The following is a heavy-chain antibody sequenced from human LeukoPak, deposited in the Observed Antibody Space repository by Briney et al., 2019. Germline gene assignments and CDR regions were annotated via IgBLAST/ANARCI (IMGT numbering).Heavy chain of an antibody. J-gene: IGHJ5*02. Sequence: GASVKVSCKASGYTFTGYYMHWVRQAPGQGLEWMGRINPNSGGTDYAQKFQGRVTMTRDTSISTAYMEVSRLRSDDTAVYYCARDYYDSSGYSRFDPWGQGTLVTVSS. CDR2: INPNSGGT. V-gene: IGHV1-2*02. CDR3: ARDYYDSSGYSRFDP. CDR1: GYTFTGYY. D-gene: IGHD3-22*01.